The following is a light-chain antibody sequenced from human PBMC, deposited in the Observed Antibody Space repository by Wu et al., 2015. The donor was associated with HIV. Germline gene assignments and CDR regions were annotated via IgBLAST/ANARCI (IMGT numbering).Light chain of an antibody. CDR3: QQYNKRPPWT. J-gene: IGKJ1*01. Sequence: EIVLTQSPGTLSLSPGERATLSCRASQSVSSRYLAWYQQKPGQAPRLLIYDASIRATGIPDRFSGSGSGTDFTLTISRLEPEDFAVYYCQQYNKRPPWTFGQGTKVEIK. CDR2: DAS. CDR1: QSVSSRY. V-gene: IGKV3-20*01.